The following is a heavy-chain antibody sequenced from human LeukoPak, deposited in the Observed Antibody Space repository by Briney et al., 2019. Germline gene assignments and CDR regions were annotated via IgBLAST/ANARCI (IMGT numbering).Heavy chain of an antibody. D-gene: IGHD6-19*01. V-gene: IGHV4-39*07. CDR1: GGSISSYY. CDR2: IYYSGST. CDR3: ARKANGIAVAAN. Sequence: SPSETLSLTCTVSGGSISSYYWGWIRQPPGKGLEWIGSIYYSGSTYYNPSLKSRVTISVDTSKNQFSLKLSSVTAADTAVYYCARKANGIAVAANWGQGTLVTVSS. J-gene: IGHJ4*02.